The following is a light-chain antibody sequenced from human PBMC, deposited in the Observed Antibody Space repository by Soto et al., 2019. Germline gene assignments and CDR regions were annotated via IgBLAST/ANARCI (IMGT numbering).Light chain of an antibody. Sequence: EIVLTQSPATLSSSPGERATLSCRASQSVNSYLAWYQQRPGQAPRLLIYDASNRASGIPARFSGSGSGTYFTLTISSLEPEDFAVYYCQQRSNWPWTFGQGTKVEIK. V-gene: IGKV3-11*01. CDR3: QQRSNWPWT. CDR2: DAS. CDR1: QSVNSY. J-gene: IGKJ1*01.